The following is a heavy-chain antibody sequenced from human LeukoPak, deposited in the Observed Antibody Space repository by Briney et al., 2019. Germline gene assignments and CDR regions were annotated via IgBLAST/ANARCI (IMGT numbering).Heavy chain of an antibody. J-gene: IGHJ5*02. V-gene: IGHV1-2*02. CDR1: GYTFTDYY. CDR3: ARHASGYDYENNWFDP. CDR2: IKPNSGGT. Sequence: ASVKVSCKASGYTFTDYYMHWVRQAPGQGLEWVGWIKPNSGGTNYAQKFQGRVTMTRDTSISTAYMELSRLRSDDTAVYYCARHASGYDYENNWFDPWGQGTLVTVSS. D-gene: IGHD5-12*01.